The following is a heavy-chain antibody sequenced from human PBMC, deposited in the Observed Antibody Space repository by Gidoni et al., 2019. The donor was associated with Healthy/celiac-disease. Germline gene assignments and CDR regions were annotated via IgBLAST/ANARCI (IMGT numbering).Heavy chain of an antibody. Sequence: EVQLVESGGGLVQPGGSLRLSCAASGFTFSSYEMNWVRQAPGKGLEWVSYISSSGSTIYYADSVKGRFTISRDNAKNSLYLQMNSLRAEDTAVYYCASHGVPAALPYWGQGTLVTVSS. V-gene: IGHV3-48*03. CDR2: ISSSGSTI. CDR3: ASHGVPAALPY. CDR1: GFTFSSYE. D-gene: IGHD2-2*01. J-gene: IGHJ4*02.